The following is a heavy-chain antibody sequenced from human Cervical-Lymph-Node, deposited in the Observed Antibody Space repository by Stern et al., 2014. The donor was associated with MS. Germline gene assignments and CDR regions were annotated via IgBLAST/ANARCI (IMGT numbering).Heavy chain of an antibody. CDR2: SIPIFGPA. D-gene: IGHD1-14*01. V-gene: IGHV1-69*01. CDR3: ATGHIPGDY. J-gene: IGHJ4*02. Sequence: VQLVESGAEVKKPGSSVKVSCKASGGTFSSYIISWVRQAPGQGLAWMGGSIPIFGPANYAQKFQGRVTIIADESTSTVYMELSSLRSEDTAVYYCATGHIPGDYWGQGTLVIVSS. CDR1: GGTFSSYI.